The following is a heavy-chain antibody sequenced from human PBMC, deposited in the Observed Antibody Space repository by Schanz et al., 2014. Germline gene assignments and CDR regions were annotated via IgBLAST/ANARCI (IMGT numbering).Heavy chain of an antibody. Sequence: VQLVESGGGLVQPGGSLRLSCAASGFTFSSYSMNWVRQAPGKGLEWVSYISGSSRTIYYADSMKGRFTVSRDNAENALYLQMNSLRAGDAAVYYCARGLIAAAGGAFDYWGQGTLVAVAA. CDR1: GFTFSSYS. J-gene: IGHJ4*01. CDR3: ARGLIAAAGGAFDY. D-gene: IGHD6-13*01. CDR2: ISGSSRTI. V-gene: IGHV3-48*01.